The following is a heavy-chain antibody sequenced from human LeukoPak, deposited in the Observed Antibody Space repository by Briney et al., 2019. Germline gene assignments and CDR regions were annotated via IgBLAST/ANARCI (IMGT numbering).Heavy chain of an antibody. D-gene: IGHD2-15*01. CDR3: ARATPLGYCSGGSCYESGAFDI. Sequence: PGGSLRLSCAASGFTFSSYEMNWVRQAPGKGLEWVSYISSSSSTIYYADSVKGRFTISRDSAKNSLYLQMNSLRAEDTAVYYCARATPLGYCSGGSCYESGAFDIWGQGTMVTVSS. J-gene: IGHJ3*02. V-gene: IGHV3-48*01. CDR2: ISSSSSTI. CDR1: GFTFSSYE.